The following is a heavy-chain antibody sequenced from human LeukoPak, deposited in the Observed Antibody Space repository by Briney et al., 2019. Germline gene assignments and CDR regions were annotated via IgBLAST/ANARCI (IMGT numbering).Heavy chain of an antibody. CDR3: ARRDCSSTSCYGAFDI. J-gene: IGHJ3*02. V-gene: IGHV1-46*01. CDR2: INPSGGST. CDR1: GYTFTSYY. D-gene: IGHD2-2*01. Sequence: ASVKVSCKASGYTFTSYYMHWVRQAPGQGLEWMGIINPSGGSTSYAQKFQGRVTMTRDASTSTAYMELRSLRSDDTAVYYCARRDCSSTSCYGAFDIWGQGTMVTVSS.